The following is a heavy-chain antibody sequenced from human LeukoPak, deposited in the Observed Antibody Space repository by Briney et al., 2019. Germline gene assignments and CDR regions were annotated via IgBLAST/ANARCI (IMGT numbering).Heavy chain of an antibody. Sequence: GGSLRLSCAASGFTFSSYSMNWVRQAPGKGLEWLSHISSTSSSIYYADSVMGRFTISRDNAKNSLYLQMNSLRAEDTAVYYCARRYSGYDNFDYWGQGTLVTVSS. CDR3: ARRYSGYDNFDY. V-gene: IGHV3-21*05. J-gene: IGHJ4*02. CDR1: GFTFSSYS. CDR2: ISSTSSSI. D-gene: IGHD5-12*01.